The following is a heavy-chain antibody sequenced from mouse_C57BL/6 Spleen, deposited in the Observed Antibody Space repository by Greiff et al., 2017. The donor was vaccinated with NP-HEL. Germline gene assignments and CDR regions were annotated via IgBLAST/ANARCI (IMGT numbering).Heavy chain of an antibody. CDR3: ARWEAQVSMDY. D-gene: IGHD3-2*02. J-gene: IGHJ4*01. CDR2: IDPSDSYT. V-gene: IGHV1-59*01. CDR1: GYTFTSYW. Sequence: QVQLQQPGAELVRPGTSVKLSCKASGYTFTSYWMHWVKQRPGQGLEWIGVIDPSDSYTNYNQKFKGKATLTVDTSSSTAYMQLSSLTSEDSAVYYCARWEAQVSMDYWGQGTSVTVSS.